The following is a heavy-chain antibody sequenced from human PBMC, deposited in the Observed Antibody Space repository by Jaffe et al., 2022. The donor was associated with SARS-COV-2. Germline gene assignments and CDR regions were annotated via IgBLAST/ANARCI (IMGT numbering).Heavy chain of an antibody. V-gene: IGHV3-15*01. CDR1: GFTFSNAW. Sequence: EVQLVESGGGLVKPGGSLRLSCAASGFTFSNAWMSWVRQAPGKGLEWVGRIKSKTDGGTTDYAAPVKGRFTISRDDSKNTLYLQMNSLKTEDTAVYYCTTDTSLLRDYYYYGMDVWGQGTTVTVSS. CDR2: IKSKTDGGTT. CDR3: TTDTSLLRDYYYYGMDV. J-gene: IGHJ6*02. D-gene: IGHD1-26*01.